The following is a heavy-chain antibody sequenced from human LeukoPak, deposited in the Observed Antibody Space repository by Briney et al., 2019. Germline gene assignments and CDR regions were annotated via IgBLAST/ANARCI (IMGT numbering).Heavy chain of an antibody. Sequence: GGSLRLSCAASGFTVSSNYMSWVRQAPGKRLEWVSVIYSGGSTYYADSGKGRFTISRHNSKNKLYLEMKSRRGEDKAVYYCARGSNYYGSGSYFTPEYFQHWGQGTLVTVSS. CDR2: IYSGGST. D-gene: IGHD3-10*01. V-gene: IGHV3-53*04. CDR3: ARGSNYYGSGSYFTPEYFQH. J-gene: IGHJ1*01. CDR1: GFTVSSNY.